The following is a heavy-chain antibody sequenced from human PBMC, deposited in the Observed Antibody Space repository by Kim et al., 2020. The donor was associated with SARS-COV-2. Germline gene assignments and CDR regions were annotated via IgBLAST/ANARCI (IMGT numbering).Heavy chain of an antibody. CDR3: ARVVPAGLFGP. Sequence: SETLSLTCAVSGGSISSGGYSWSWIRQPPGKGLEWIGYIYHSGSTYYNPSLKSRVTISVDRAKNQFPLKLSSVTAADTAVYYCARVVPAGLFGPWGQGTLGTGSP. J-gene: IGHJ5*02. CDR2: IYHSGST. D-gene: IGHD2-2*01. V-gene: IGHV4-30-2*01. CDR1: GGSISSGGYS.